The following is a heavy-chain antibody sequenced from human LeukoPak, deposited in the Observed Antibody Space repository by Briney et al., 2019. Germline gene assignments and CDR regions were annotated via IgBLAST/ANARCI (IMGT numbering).Heavy chain of an antibody. V-gene: IGHV3-7*01. CDR2: IKQDGSER. CDR1: GFTFSSFA. D-gene: IGHD2-2*03. Sequence: GGSLRLSCAASGFTFSSFAMSWVRQAPGKGLEWVANIKQDGSERYYVDSVKGRFTISRDNAKNSLYLQMNSLRAEDTAVYYCARDGGDCSSTSCYPNWFDPWGQGTLVTVSS. J-gene: IGHJ5*02. CDR3: ARDGGDCSSTSCYPNWFDP.